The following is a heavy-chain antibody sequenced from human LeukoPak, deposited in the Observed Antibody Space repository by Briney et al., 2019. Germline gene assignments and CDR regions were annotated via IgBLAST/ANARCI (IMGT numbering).Heavy chain of an antibody. V-gene: IGHV1-18*01. J-gene: IGHJ6*03. D-gene: IGHD5-12*01. CDR1: GYTFTSYG. CDR2: ISAYNGNT. Sequence: ASVKVSCTASGYTFTSYGISWVRQAPGQGLEWMGWISAYNGNTNYAQKLQGRVTMTTDTSTSTAYMELRSLRSDDTAVYYCARDPPGYSGYDSNYYYMDVWGKGTTVTVSS. CDR3: ARDPPGYSGYDSNYYYMDV.